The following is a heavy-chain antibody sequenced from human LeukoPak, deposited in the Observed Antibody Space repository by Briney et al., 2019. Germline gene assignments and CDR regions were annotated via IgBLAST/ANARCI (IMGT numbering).Heavy chain of an antibody. CDR1: GGSISSNY. CDR3: ARVSGSYYDFWSGYYD. Sequence: PSETLSLTCTVSGGSISSNYWSWIRQPPGKGLEWIGYIHYSGSAEYNPSLKSRLTMSLDTSRNQFSVKLSSVTAADTAVYYCARVSGSYYDFWSGYYDWGQGTLVTVSS. J-gene: IGHJ4*02. D-gene: IGHD3-3*01. CDR2: IHYSGSA. V-gene: IGHV4-59*01.